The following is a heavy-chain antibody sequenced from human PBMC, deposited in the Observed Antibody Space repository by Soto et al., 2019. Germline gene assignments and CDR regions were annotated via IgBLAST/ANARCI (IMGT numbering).Heavy chain of an antibody. D-gene: IGHD1-26*01. CDR1: GGSFGGYY. CDR2: INHSGST. CDR3: ACXXSVGATLKPYCMVV. Sequence: TLSITCAVYGGSFGGYYWSWIRQPPGKGQEWIGEINHSGSTNYNPSLKSRVTISVDTSKNQFSLKLSSVTAADTAVYYCACXXSVGATLKPYCMVVLGEGTTVTVS. J-gene: IGHJ6*02. V-gene: IGHV4-34*01.